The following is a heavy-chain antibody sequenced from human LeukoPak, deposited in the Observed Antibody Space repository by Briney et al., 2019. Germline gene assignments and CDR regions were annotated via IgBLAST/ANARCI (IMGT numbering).Heavy chain of an antibody. D-gene: IGHD6-13*01. CDR1: GFKFSDHY. J-gene: IGHJ4*02. Sequence: GGSQRLSCAASGFKFSDHYIDWVRQAPGKGLEWVSSISSSSSYIYYADSVKGRFTISRDNAKNSLYLQMNSLRAEDTAVYYCASDAAAGFDYWGQGALVTVSS. V-gene: IGHV3-21*01. CDR3: ASDAAAGFDY. CDR2: ISSSSSYI.